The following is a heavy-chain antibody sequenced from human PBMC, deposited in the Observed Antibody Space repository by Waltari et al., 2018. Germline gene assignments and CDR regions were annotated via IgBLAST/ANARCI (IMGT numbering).Heavy chain of an antibody. V-gene: IGHV4-4*07. J-gene: IGHJ3*01. CDR1: GGSIRSYS. D-gene: IGHD1-1*01. Sequence: QVQLQESGPGLVKSSETLSLTCTISGGSIRSYSWSWIRQPAGKGREWIGRIYSSGSTNYSPSLDSRVSMSIDTSTNQFSLKLKSVTAADTAIYYCTRERRQLELVASFDVWGHGTKVSVSS. CDR3: TRERRQLELVASFDV. CDR2: IYSSGST.